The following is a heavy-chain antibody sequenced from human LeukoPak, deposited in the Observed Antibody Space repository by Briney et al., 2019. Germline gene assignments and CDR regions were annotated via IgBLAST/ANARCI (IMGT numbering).Heavy chain of an antibody. CDR2: IYYSGST. CDR1: GGSISTYY. D-gene: IGHD3-16*01. CDR3: ARHRPGERRFDP. V-gene: IGHV4-59*08. Sequence: SETLSLTCTVSGGSISTYYWTWIRQPPGKGLEWIGYIYYSGSTNYNPSLKSRVTISVDTSKNQFSLKLSSVTAADTAVYYCARHRPGERRFDPWGQGTLVTVSS. J-gene: IGHJ5*02.